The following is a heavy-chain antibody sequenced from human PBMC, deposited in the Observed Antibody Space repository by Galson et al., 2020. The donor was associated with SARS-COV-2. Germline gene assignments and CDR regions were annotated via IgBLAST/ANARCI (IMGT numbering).Heavy chain of an antibody. J-gene: IGHJ3*02. CDR3: AKSVLPTVTTLALDI. D-gene: IGHD4-17*01. CDR1: DVSMTSYY. V-gene: IGHV4-59*01. CDR2: ISYSGST. Sequence: SQTLSLTCSVSDVSMTSYYWSWIRRPPGKGLEWIGYISYSGSTNYNPSLRSRVTILVDLFKNQFSLKLSSVTAADTAVYYFAKSVLPTVTTLALDIWGQGTMVTVSS.